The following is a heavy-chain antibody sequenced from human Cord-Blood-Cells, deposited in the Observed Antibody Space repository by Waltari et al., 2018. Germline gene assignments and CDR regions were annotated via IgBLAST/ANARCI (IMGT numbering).Heavy chain of an antibody. CDR3: ASGGNWFDP. D-gene: IGHD3-16*01. J-gene: IGHJ5*02. Sequence: QVQLVESGGGVVQPGRSLRLSCAASGFTFSSYGMHWVRQAPGKGMEWVAGISYDGSNKYYADSVKGRFTISRDNSKNTLYLQMNSLRAEDTAVYYCASGGNWFDPWGQGTLVTVSS. CDR1: GFTFSSYG. V-gene: IGHV3-30*03. CDR2: ISYDGSNK.